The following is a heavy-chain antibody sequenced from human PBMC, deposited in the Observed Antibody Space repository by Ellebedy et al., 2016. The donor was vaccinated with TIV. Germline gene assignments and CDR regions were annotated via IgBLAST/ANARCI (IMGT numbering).Heavy chain of an antibody. Sequence: ASVKVSCKASGYRFTKFYMHWMRQAPGQGPEWMGVIDPSVGTTTYAQKFQERVAMTRAMSTSTVHMELSSLRSEDTAIYYCATYGSGTYASFDYWGQGTLVTVSS. CDR2: IDPSVGTT. D-gene: IGHD3-10*01. CDR3: ATYGSGTYASFDY. CDR1: GYRFTKFY. V-gene: IGHV1-46*01. J-gene: IGHJ4*02.